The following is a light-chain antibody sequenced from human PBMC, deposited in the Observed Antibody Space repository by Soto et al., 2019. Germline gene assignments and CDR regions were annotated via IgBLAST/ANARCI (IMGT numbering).Light chain of an antibody. CDR1: QSVSNN. CDR2: GAS. V-gene: IGKV3-15*01. Sequence: EIVMTQSPATLSVSPGERATLSCRASQSVSNNLAWYQQKPGQAPRLLIYGASTRATGIPARFSGSGSGTEFTLTISSLQSEDFAVYYCQQYNNWPPWAFGQGTKVEIK. J-gene: IGKJ1*01. CDR3: QQYNNWPPWA.